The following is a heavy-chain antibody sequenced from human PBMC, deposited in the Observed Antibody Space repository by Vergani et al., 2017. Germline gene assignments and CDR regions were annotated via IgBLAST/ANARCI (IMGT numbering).Heavy chain of an antibody. CDR1: GGSISSGSYY. Sequence: QVQLQESGPGLVKPSQTLSLTCTVSGGSISSGSYYWSWIRQPAGKGLEWIGRIYTSGSTNYNPSLKSRVTISVDTSKNQFSLKLSSVTAADTAVYYCVRPGDDYRNMITYFLDYWGQGSLVSVSS. J-gene: IGHJ4*02. CDR3: VRPGDDYRNMITYFLDY. CDR2: IYTSGST. V-gene: IGHV4-61*02. D-gene: IGHD3-16*01.